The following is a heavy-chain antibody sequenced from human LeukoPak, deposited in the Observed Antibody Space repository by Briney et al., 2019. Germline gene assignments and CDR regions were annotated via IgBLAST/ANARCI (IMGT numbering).Heavy chain of an antibody. V-gene: IGHV4-61*02. CDR3: ARERFVYGMDV. CDR1: GGSISSGSYY. CDR2: IYTSGST. Sequence: PSETLSLTCTVSGGSISSGSYYWSWIRQPAGKGLEWIGRIYTSGSTNYNPSLKSRVTISVDTSKNQFSLKLSSVTAADTAVYYCARERFVYGMDVWGQGTTATVSS. D-gene: IGHD3-3*01. J-gene: IGHJ6*02.